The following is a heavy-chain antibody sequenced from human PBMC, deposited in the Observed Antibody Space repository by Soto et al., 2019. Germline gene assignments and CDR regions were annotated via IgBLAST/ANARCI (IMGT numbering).Heavy chain of an antibody. CDR3: AREGYSSSVRLEDDY. CDR1: GGTFSSYT. CDR2: IIPILGIA. J-gene: IGHJ4*02. Sequence: QVQLVQSGAEVKKPGSSVKVSCKASGGTFSSYTISWVRQAPGQGLEWMGRIIPILGIANYAQKFQGRVTITADKSTSTAYMELSSLRSEDTAVYYCAREGYSSSVRLEDDYWGQGTLVTVSS. D-gene: IGHD6-13*01. V-gene: IGHV1-69*08.